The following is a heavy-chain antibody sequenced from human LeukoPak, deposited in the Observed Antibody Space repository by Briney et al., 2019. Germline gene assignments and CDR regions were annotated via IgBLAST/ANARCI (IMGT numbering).Heavy chain of an antibody. V-gene: IGHV3-64D*09. CDR3: VKGHLVWELGDYFDY. J-gene: IGHJ4*02. D-gene: IGHD1-26*01. CDR2: ISSNGGST. Sequence: AGGSLRLYCLVSGFTFSSYALHWVGPAPGLGLEYVSPISSNGGSTYYADSVKGRFTISRDNSKNTLYLQMSSLRAEDTAVYYCVKGHLVWELGDYFDYWGQGTLVTVSS. CDR1: GFTFSSYA.